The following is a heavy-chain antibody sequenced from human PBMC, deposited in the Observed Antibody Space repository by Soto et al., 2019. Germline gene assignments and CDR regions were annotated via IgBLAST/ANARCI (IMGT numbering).Heavy chain of an antibody. J-gene: IGHJ4*02. V-gene: IGHV4-34*01. CDR1: GESFSGYI. Sequence: QVQLQQSGAGLLKPSETLSLTCAVYGESFSGYIWTWIRQTPGKGLQWIGQINHSGSANYNPSLKGRVTQSVHTSNSQFSLELSSVTAADTAVYYCARGLISGSHFSGGWYYFDSWGQGTQVTVSS. CDR2: INHSGSA. D-gene: IGHD1-26*01. CDR3: ARGLISGSHFSGGWYYFDS.